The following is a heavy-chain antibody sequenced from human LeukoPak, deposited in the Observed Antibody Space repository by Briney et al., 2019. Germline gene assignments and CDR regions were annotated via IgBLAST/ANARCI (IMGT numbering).Heavy chain of an antibody. V-gene: IGHV3-23*01. Sequence: GGSLRLSCAASGFTFSSHGMSWVRQAPGKGLEWVSSISASGDETYYADSVKGRFTISRDNSKNTLHLQMNSLRAEDTAAYYCAHIGRRGSWYFDYWGQGTLVTVSS. D-gene: IGHD6-13*01. CDR1: GFTFSSHG. J-gene: IGHJ4*02. CDR2: ISASGDET. CDR3: AHIGRRGSWYFDY.